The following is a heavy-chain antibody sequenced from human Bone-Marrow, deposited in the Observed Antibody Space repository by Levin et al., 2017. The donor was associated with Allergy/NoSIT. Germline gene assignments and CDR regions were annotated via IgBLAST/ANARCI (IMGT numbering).Heavy chain of an antibody. CDR3: ARGTMTTDDY. J-gene: IGHJ4*02. CDR2: ISSSSSTI. Sequence: PGGSLRLSCAASGFTFSSYSMNWVRQAPGKGLEWVSYISSSSSTIYYADSVKGRFTISRDNAKNSLYLQMNSLRAEDTAVYYCARGTMTTDDYWGQGTLVTVSS. V-gene: IGHV3-48*04. D-gene: IGHD4-11*01. CDR1: GFTFSSYS.